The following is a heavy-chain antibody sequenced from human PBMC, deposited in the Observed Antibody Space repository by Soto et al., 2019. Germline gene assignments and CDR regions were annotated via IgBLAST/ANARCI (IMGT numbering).Heavy chain of an antibody. CDR2: IIPMFDTP. Sequence: SVKVSCKASGGTLSSDSFSWVRQAPGQGLEWMGGIIPMFDTPIYAQKFQDRVTITADESTSTAYMQLSSLRSGDTAVYYCARSPRNWGFDYWGLGTLVTVSS. V-gene: IGHV1-69*13. CDR3: ARSPRNWGFDY. CDR1: GGTLSSDS. D-gene: IGHD7-27*01. J-gene: IGHJ4*02.